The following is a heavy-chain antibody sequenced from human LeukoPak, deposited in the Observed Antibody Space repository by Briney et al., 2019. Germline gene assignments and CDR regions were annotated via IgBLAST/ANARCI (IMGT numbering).Heavy chain of an antibody. CDR2: IYPGASDT. J-gene: IGHJ6*02. Sequence: GESLKISCKGSGYSFTSYWIGWVRQMPGKGLEWMGIIYPGASDTRYSPSFQGQVTISADKSISTAYLQWSSLKASDTAMYYCARTAVVVKRLIYYYYGMDVWGQGTTVTVSS. V-gene: IGHV5-51*01. CDR3: ARTAVVVKRLIYYYYGMDV. D-gene: IGHD2-15*01. CDR1: GYSFTSYW.